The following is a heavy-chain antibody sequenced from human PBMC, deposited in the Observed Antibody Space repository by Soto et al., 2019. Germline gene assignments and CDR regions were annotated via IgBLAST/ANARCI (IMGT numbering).Heavy chain of an antibody. J-gene: IGHJ6*02. CDR3: AHSAMVRGVIGHYYGMDV. V-gene: IGHV2-5*02. D-gene: IGHD3-10*01. Sequence: VSGPTLVNPTQTLTLTCTFSGFSLSTSGVGVGWIRQPPGKALEWLALIYWDDDKRYSPSLKSRLTITKDTSKNQAVLTMTNMDPVDTATYYCAHSAMVRGVIGHYYGMDVWGQGTTVTVSS. CDR1: GFSLSTSGVG. CDR2: IYWDDDK.